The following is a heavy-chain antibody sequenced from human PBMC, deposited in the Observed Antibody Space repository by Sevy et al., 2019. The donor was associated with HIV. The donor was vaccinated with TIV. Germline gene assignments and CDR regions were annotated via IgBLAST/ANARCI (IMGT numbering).Heavy chain of an antibody. D-gene: IGHD6-13*01. CDR2: INQNGSVK. J-gene: IGHJ4*02. Sequence: GGSLRLSCAASGFSLNNYWMNWVRQAPGKGLEWVANINQNGSVKYYVDTVRGRFTITRDNARNLVSLQMNNLRADDTALYYGVRAIASDGSFWGQGTLVTVSS. CDR3: VRAIASDGSF. V-gene: IGHV3-7*01. CDR1: GFSLNNYW.